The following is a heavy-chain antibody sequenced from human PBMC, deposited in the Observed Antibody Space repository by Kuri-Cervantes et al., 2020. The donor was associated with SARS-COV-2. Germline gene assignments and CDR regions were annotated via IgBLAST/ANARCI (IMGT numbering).Heavy chain of an antibody. V-gene: IGHV3-48*02. CDR1: GFTFSSYS. J-gene: IGHJ4*02. Sequence: GESLKISCAASGFTFSSYSMNWVRQAPGKGLEWVSYISSSSSTIYYADSVKGRFTISRDNAKNSLYLQMNGLRDEDTAVYYCARDGVKDDYGFSSYWGQGTLVTVSS. CDR2: ISSSSSTI. CDR3: ARDGVKDDYGFSSY. D-gene: IGHD4-17*01.